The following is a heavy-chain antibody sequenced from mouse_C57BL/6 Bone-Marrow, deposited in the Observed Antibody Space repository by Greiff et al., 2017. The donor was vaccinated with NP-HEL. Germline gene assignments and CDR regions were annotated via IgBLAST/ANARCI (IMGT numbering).Heavy chain of an antibody. V-gene: IGHV1-26*01. CDR1: GYTFTDYY. CDR2: INPNNGGT. CDR3: ARSGWDVDY. J-gene: IGHJ2*01. Sequence: EVQLQQSGPELVKPGASVKISCKASGYTFTDYYMNWVKQSHGKSLEWIGDINPNNGGTSYNQKFKGKATLTVDKSSSTAYMELRSLTSEDSAVYYCARSGWDVDYWGQGTTLTVSS. D-gene: IGHD4-1*01.